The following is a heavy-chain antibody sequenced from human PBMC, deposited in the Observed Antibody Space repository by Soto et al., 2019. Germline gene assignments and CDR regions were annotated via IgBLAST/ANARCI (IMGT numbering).Heavy chain of an antibody. Sequence: QVQLQESGPGLVNPSGTLSLTCAVSGASINRDNWWTWVRQPPGKGLEWIGDIYHTGTTNYDSSLKSRATISIAESKNHFSLNLTSVTAADTAVYYCAGSVHFWGQGTLVAVSS. CDR2: IYHTGTT. D-gene: IGHD3-10*01. CDR3: AGSVHF. J-gene: IGHJ4*02. CDR1: GASINRDNW. V-gene: IGHV4-4*02.